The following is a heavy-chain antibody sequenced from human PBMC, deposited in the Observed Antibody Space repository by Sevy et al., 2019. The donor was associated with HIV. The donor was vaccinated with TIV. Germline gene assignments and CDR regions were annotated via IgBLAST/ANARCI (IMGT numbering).Heavy chain of an antibody. Sequence: GGSLRLSCAASGFTFSSYGMHWVRQAPGKRLEWVSTISGSRETTYYADSVKGRFTISRDHSQNTVFLQMNSLRAEDTAVYYCAKRGNGWYELDYSGRGTMVTVSS. V-gene: IGHV3-23*01. CDR2: ISGSRETT. CDR3: AKRGNGWYELDY. CDR1: GFTFSSYG. J-gene: IGHJ4*02. D-gene: IGHD6-19*01.